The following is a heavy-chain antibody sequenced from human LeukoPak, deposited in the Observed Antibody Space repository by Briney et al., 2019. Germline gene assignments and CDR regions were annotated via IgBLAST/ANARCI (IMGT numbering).Heavy chain of an antibody. J-gene: IGHJ4*02. CDR2: INPNSGGT. CDR3: ARDSVYSSSWYEVDY. D-gene: IGHD6-13*01. V-gene: IGHV1-2*04. Sequence: GASVKVSCKASGYTFTGYYMHWVRQAPGQGLEWMGWINPNSGGTNYAQKFQGWVTMTRDTSISTACMELSRLRSDDTAVYYCARDSVYSSSWYEVDYWGQGTLVTVSS. CDR1: GYTFTGYY.